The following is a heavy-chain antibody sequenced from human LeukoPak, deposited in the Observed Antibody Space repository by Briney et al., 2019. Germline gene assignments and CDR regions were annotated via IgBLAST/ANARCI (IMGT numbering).Heavy chain of an antibody. CDR3: ARGRFTGPRYCSGGSCYLNWFDP. Sequence: SENPSLPSTGSGGSIRRYYWGWNRPPARKGLGWVGRVYTRGSTHYNPSLKSRVTMSVDTSKNQFSLKLSSVTAADTAVYYCARGRFTGPRYCSGGSCYLNWFDPWGQGTLVTVSS. J-gene: IGHJ5*02. D-gene: IGHD2-15*01. V-gene: IGHV4-4*07. CDR1: GGSIRRYY. CDR2: VYTRGST.